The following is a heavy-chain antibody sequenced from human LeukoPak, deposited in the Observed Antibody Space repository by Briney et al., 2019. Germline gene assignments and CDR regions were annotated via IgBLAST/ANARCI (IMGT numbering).Heavy chain of an antibody. Sequence: SETLSLTCAVYGGSFSGYYWSWIRQRPGKGLEWIGEINHSGSTNYNPSLKSRVTISVDTSKNQFSLKLSSVTAADTAVYYCASRYYYGSGSFGYWGQGTLVTVSS. CDR2: INHSGST. CDR1: GGSFSGYY. D-gene: IGHD3-10*01. CDR3: ASRYYYGSGSFGY. J-gene: IGHJ4*02. V-gene: IGHV4-34*01.